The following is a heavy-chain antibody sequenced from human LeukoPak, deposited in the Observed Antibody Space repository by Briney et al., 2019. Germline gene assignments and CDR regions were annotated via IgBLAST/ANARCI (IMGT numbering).Heavy chain of an antibody. J-gene: IGHJ4*02. CDR3: ARGGSGTYYNHFDY. Sequence: GASVKVSCKASGYTFTGYYMHWVRQAPGQGLEWRGWINPNSGGTNYAQKFQGRVTMTRDTSISTAYVELSRLRSDDTAVYYCARGGSGTYYNHFDYWGQGALVTVSS. CDR2: INPNSGGT. V-gene: IGHV1-2*02. D-gene: IGHD3-10*01. CDR1: GYTFTGYY.